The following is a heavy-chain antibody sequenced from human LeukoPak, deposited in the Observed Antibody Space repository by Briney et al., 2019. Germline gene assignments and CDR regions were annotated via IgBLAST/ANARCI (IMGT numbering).Heavy chain of an antibody. CDR1: GFTFSDHL. D-gene: IGHD6-6*01. CDR3: AKQADRSSSTYDY. CDR2: ITNKAHSYST. Sequence: PGGSLSLSCAASGFTFSDHLMDWVRQAPGKGLEWIGRITNKAHSYSTHYAASVKGRFTVSRDDSKSSLYLQMNSLRADDTAVYYCAKQADRSSSTYDYWGQGTLVTVSS. V-gene: IGHV3-72*01. J-gene: IGHJ4*02.